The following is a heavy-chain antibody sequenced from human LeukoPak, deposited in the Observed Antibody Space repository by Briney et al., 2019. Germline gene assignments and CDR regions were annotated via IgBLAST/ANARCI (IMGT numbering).Heavy chain of an antibody. D-gene: IGHD2-8*01. CDR2: ISDSGTTI. Sequence: PGGSLRLSCAASGFSFSDYGMSWIRQDPGKGLEWVSYISDSGTTIYYADSLKGRFTISRDNAKNSLYLQMNSLRAEDTAVYYCARDLYVAPFYWGQGTLVTVSS. V-gene: IGHV3-11*04. CDR1: GFSFSDYG. J-gene: IGHJ4*02. CDR3: ARDLYVAPFY.